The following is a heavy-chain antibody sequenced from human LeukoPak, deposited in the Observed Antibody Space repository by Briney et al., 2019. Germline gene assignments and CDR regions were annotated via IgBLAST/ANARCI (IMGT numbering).Heavy chain of an antibody. CDR2: VSDSGRT. D-gene: IGHD1-14*01. CDR1: GGSITIYY. Sequence: SETLSLTCSVSGGSITIYYWSWIRQPPGKGLEWIGHVSDSGRTNYSPSLRSRVSISVDTSKNQFSLKLNSVTAADTAVYFCARAITTFDDWGQGTLVTVSS. V-gene: IGHV4-59*01. CDR3: ARAITTFDD. J-gene: IGHJ4*02.